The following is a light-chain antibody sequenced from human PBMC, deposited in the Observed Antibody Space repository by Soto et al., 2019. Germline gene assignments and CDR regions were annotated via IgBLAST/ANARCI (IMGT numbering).Light chain of an antibody. Sequence: QSALTQPASESGSPGQSITISCTGTSSDVGGYNYVSWYQQHPGKAPKLMIYEVSNRPSGVSNRFFGSKSGNTASLTISGLQAEDEPDYYCSSYTSSSTYVFGTGTKLTLL. CDR1: SSDVGGYNY. J-gene: IGLJ1*01. V-gene: IGLV2-14*01. CDR2: EVS. CDR3: SSYTSSSTYV.